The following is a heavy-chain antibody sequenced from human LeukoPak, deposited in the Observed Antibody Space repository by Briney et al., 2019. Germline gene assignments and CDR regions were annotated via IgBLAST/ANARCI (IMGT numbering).Heavy chain of an antibody. J-gene: IGHJ4*02. CDR1: GFTYSSSR. CDR3: TLRIGLLFVS. V-gene: IGHV3-15*01. Sequence: PGGSLRLSCAANGFTYSSSRMSWVRQAPGKGLEWVGRIKTDTDGGTTDYAAPVKGRFTISRDDSTNTLYLQMDRLETEDTASYYCTLRIGLLFVSGGQGARVT. D-gene: IGHD2-15*01. CDR2: IKTDTDGGTT.